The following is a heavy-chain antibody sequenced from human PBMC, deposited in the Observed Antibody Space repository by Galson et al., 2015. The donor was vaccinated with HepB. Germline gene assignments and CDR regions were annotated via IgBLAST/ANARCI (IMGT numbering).Heavy chain of an antibody. V-gene: IGHV3-48*01. J-gene: IGHJ3*02. CDR2: ISSSSSTI. Sequence: SLRLSCAASGFTFSSYSMNWVRQAPGKGLEWVSYISSSSSTIYYADSVKGRFTISRDNAKNSLYLQMNSLRAEDTTVYYCARDMLLGYPHRPPDAFDIWGQGTMVTVSS. D-gene: IGHD3-16*01. CDR3: ARDMLLGYPHRPPDAFDI. CDR1: GFTFSSYS.